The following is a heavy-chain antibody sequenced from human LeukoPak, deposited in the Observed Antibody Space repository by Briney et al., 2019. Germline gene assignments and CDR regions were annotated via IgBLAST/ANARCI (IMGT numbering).Heavy chain of an antibody. CDR2: IYTSGNT. CDR3: ARMTIDTGWYDYFDY. D-gene: IGHD6-19*01. CDR1: GGSISSGSYY. Sequence: SETLSLTCTVSGGSISSGSYYWSWIRQPAGKGLEWIGRIYTSGNTNYIPSLKSRVTISLDTSKNQFSLKLSSVTAADTAVYYCARMTIDTGWYDYFDYWGQGTLVTVSS. J-gene: IGHJ4*02. V-gene: IGHV4-61*02.